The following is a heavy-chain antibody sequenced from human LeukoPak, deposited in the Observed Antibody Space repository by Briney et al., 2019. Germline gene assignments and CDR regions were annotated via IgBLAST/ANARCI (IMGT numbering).Heavy chain of an antibody. J-gene: IGHJ4*02. V-gene: IGHV3-43*02. CDR1: GFTFDDYA. CDR2: ISGDGGRT. CDR3: AKGVYYYDSSGGRGDY. D-gene: IGHD3-22*01. Sequence: PGGSLRLSCAPSGFTFDDYAMHWVRQAPGKGLEWVSLISGDGGRTYYADSVKGRFTLSRDKSKNSLYLQMNSLRTEDTALYYCAKGVYYYDSSGGRGDYWGQGTLVTVSS.